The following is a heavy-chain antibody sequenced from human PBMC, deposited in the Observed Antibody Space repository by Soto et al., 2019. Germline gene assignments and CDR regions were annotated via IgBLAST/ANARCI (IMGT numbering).Heavy chain of an antibody. D-gene: IGHD6-13*01. CDR1: GGTFSSYA. CDR3: ARLESAAGPIDY. V-gene: IGHV1-69*06. CDR2: IIPIFGTA. J-gene: IGHJ4*02. Sequence: SVKVSCKASGGTFSSYAISWVRQAPGQGLEWMGGIIPIFGTANYAQKFQGRVTITADKSTSTAYMELSSLRSEDTAVYYCARLESAAGPIDYWGQGTLVTVSS.